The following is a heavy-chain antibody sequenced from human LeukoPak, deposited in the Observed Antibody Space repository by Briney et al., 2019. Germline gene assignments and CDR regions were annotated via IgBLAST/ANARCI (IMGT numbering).Heavy chain of an antibody. D-gene: IGHD3-22*01. CDR2: FDPEDGET. CDR3: ATSYDSSGEGAFDI. CDR1: GYTLTELS. J-gene: IGHJ3*02. Sequence: ASVKVSCKVSGYTLTELSMHWVRQAPGKGLEWMGGFDPEDGETIYAQKFQGRVTMTEDTSTDTAYMELSSLRSEDTAVYYCATSYDSSGEGAFDIWGQGTMVTVSS. V-gene: IGHV1-24*01.